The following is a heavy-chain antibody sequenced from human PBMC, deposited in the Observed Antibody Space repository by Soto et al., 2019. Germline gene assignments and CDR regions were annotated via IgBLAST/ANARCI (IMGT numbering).Heavy chain of an antibody. CDR2: IIPIFGTA. J-gene: IGHJ6*02. D-gene: IGHD4-17*01. CDR3: ARSGTPVTTSRRIDYYYYYGMDV. Sequence: QVQLVQSGAEVKKPGSSVKVSCKASGGTFSSYAISWVRQAPGQGLEWMGGIIPIFGTANYAQKFQGRVTIPANKSTSTTYTELSSLRSEDTGVNYCARSGTPVTTSRRIDYYYYYGMDVWGQRTTVTVSS. V-gene: IGHV1-69*14. CDR1: GGTFSSYA.